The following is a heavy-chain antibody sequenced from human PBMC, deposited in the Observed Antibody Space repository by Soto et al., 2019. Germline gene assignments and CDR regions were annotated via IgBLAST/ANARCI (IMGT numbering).Heavy chain of an antibody. J-gene: IGHJ4*02. V-gene: IGHV3-30*03. CDR2: ISYDGSNT. CDR3: ARYLSSGPIDY. D-gene: IGHD2-8*02. CDR1: GFTFSSYG. Sequence: PGGSLRLSCAASGFTFSSYGMHWVRQAPGKGLEWVAIISYDGSNTYYADSVKGRFTISRDNSKNTLYLQMNSLRAEDTAVYYYARYLSSGPIDYRGQGTLVTVSS.